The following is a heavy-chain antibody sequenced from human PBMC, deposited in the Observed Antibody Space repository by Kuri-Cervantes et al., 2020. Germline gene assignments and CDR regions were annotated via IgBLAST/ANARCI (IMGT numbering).Heavy chain of an antibody. CDR3: AKPFYDILTGYPPGDDAFDI. D-gene: IGHD3-9*01. CDR1: GFTVSSNH. V-gene: IGHV3-53*01. J-gene: IGHJ3*02. Sequence: GESLKISCAASGFTVSSNHMSWVRQAPGKGLEWVSVIYSGGSTYYADSVKGRFTISRDNSKNTLYLQMNSLRAEDTAVYYCAKPFYDILTGYPPGDDAFDIWGQGTMVTVSS. CDR2: IYSGGST.